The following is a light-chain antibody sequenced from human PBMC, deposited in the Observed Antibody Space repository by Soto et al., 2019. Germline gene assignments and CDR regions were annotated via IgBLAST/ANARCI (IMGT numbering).Light chain of an antibody. J-gene: IGKJ4*01. CDR3: HQYDSSPLT. Sequence: EIVLTQSPGTLSLSPGERATLSCRASQSVSSSYLAWYQQKPGQAPRLLIYGASSRATGIPDRFSGSGSGTEFTRTISRLEPEDFAVYYCHQYDSSPLTFGGGTKVEIK. CDR1: QSVSSSY. CDR2: GAS. V-gene: IGKV3-20*01.